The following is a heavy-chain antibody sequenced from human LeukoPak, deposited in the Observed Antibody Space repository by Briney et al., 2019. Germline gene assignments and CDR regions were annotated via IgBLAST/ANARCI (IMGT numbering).Heavy chain of an antibody. CDR2: MNPNSGNT. Sequence: ASVKVSCKASGYTFTSYDINWVRQATGQGLEWMGWMNPNSGNTGYAQKFQGRVTMTRNTSISTAYMELSSLRSEDTAVYYCARMGGDTAMAWIGAFDIWGQGTMVTVSS. D-gene: IGHD5-18*01. CDR1: GYTFTSYD. CDR3: ARMGGDTAMAWIGAFDI. V-gene: IGHV1-8*01. J-gene: IGHJ3*02.